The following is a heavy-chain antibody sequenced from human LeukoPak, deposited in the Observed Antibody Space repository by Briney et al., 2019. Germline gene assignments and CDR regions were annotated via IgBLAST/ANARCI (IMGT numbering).Heavy chain of an antibody. V-gene: IGHV4-59*01. Sequence: SETLSLTCTVSGGSISSYYWSWLRQPPGKGLEWIGYIYYTGSTNYNPSLKSRVTISVDTSKNQFSLKLSSVTAADTAVYYCARPRKSAYILDYWGQGTLVTVSS. CDR3: ARPRKSAYILDY. D-gene: IGHD3-16*01. CDR2: IYYTGST. CDR1: GGSISSYY. J-gene: IGHJ4*02.